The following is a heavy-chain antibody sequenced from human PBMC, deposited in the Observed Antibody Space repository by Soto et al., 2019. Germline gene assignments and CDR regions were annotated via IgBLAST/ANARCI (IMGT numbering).Heavy chain of an antibody. V-gene: IGHV3-33*01. J-gene: IGHJ3*02. Sequence: HPGGSLRLSCAASGFTFSDYGMHWVRQAPGKGLEWVALIWFDGSDKYYTESVKGRFTISRDNSKSTLYLQMNSLRAEDTAVYYCARLYCSASSCYSVGAFDIRGQGTMVTVSS. CDR1: GFTFSDYG. D-gene: IGHD2-15*01. CDR3: ARLYCSASSCYSVGAFDI. CDR2: IWFDGSDK.